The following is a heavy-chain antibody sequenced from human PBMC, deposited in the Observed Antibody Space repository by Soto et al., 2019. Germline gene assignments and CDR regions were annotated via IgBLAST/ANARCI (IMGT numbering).Heavy chain of an antibody. V-gene: IGHV5-51*01. J-gene: IGHJ6*02. Sequence: GESLKISCKGSGYSFTSYWIGWVRQMPGKGLEWMGIIYPGDSDTRYSPSFQGQVTISADKSISTAYLQWSSLKASDTAMYYCARQESIAVAGRYYYYGMDVWGQGTTVTVSS. CDR1: GYSFTSYW. CDR3: ARQESIAVAGRYYYYGMDV. D-gene: IGHD6-19*01. CDR2: IYPGDSDT.